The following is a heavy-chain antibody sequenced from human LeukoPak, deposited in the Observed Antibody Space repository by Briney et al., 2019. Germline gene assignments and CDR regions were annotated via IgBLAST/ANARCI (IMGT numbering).Heavy chain of an antibody. CDR2: IYTSGST. J-gene: IGHJ4*02. D-gene: IGHD6-19*01. Sequence: SETLSLTCTVSGGSISNYYWTWIRQPAGKGLEWIGRIYTSGSTNYNPSLKSRVTISLDKSKNQFSLRLSSVTAADTAVYFCAKIGYSSGWFEVDSCGQGTLVTVSS. V-gene: IGHV4-4*07. CDR3: AKIGYSSGWFEVDS. CDR1: GGSISNYY.